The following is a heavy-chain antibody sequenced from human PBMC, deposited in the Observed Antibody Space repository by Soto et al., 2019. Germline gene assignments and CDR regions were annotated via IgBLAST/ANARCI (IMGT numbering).Heavy chain of an antibody. CDR2: IFSNDEK. J-gene: IGHJ4*02. Sequence: QVTLKESVPVLVKPTESLTLTCTVSGFSLSNARMGVSWIRQPPGKALEWLAHIFSNDEKSYSTSLKSRLTISKDIPKRQVVLTLTNMDLVDTATYYCARMDTGITMVRIRKGHFAFWCQGTLLTVFS. CDR3: ARMDTGITMVRIRKGHFAF. D-gene: IGHD3-10*01. V-gene: IGHV2-26*01. CDR1: GFSLSNARMG.